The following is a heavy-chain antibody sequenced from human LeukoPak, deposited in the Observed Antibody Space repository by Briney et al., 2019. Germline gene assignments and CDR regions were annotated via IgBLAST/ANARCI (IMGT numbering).Heavy chain of an antibody. D-gene: IGHD3-22*01. V-gene: IGHV4-30-2*01. Sequence: PSETLSLTCTVSGVSISSGGYSWSWIRQPPGKGLEWIGYIYHSGSTYYNPSLKSRVTISVDRSKNQFSLKLSSVTAADTAVYYCARVADGSGYYYWFDPWGQGTLVTVSS. J-gene: IGHJ5*02. CDR3: ARVADGSGYYYWFDP. CDR1: GVSISSGGYS. CDR2: IYHSGST.